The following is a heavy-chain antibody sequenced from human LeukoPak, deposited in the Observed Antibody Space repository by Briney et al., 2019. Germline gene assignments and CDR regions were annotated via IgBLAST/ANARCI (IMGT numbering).Heavy chain of an antibody. CDR2: INSDRSST. D-gene: IGHD2-2*01. CDR1: GFTFSSYW. Sequence: GGSLRLSCAASGFTFSSYWMHWVRQAPGKGLVWVSRINSDRSSTSYADSVKGRFTISRDNAKNTLYLQMNSLRAEDTAVYYCARGKYRRLGGDYGGQGPLVTVSS. J-gene: IGHJ4*02. V-gene: IGHV3-74*01. CDR3: ARGKYRRLGGDY.